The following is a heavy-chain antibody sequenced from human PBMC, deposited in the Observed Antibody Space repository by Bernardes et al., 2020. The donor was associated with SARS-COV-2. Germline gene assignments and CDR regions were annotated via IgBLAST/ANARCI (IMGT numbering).Heavy chain of an antibody. CDR3: ARAGSGSYYPY. CDR2: ISSSGSTI. CDR1: GFTFSSYE. D-gene: IGHD3-10*01. V-gene: IGHV3-48*03. Sequence: GGSLRLSCAASGFTFSSYEMNWVRQAPGKGLEWVSYISSSGSTIYYADSVKGRFTISRDNAKNSLYPQMNSLRAEDTAVYYCARAGSGSYYPYWGQGTLVTVSS. J-gene: IGHJ4*02.